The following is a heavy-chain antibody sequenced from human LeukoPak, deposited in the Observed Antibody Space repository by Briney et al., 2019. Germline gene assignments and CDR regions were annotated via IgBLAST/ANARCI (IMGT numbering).Heavy chain of an antibody. D-gene: IGHD6-13*01. CDR1: GFTFSSYG. V-gene: IGHV3-30*02. J-gene: IGHJ6*03. Sequence: PGGSLRLSCAASGFTFSSYGMHWVRQAPGKGLEWVAFIRYDGSNKYYADSVKGRFTISRDNAKNSLYLQMNSLRAEDTAVYYCARSYKSSSWYAYYYYMDVWGKGTTVTVSS. CDR3: ARSYKSSSWYAYYYYMDV. CDR2: IRYDGSNK.